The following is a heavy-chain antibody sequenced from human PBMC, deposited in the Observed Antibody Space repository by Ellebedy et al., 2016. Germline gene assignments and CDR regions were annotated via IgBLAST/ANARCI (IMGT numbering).Heavy chain of an antibody. CDR1: GYTFTGYY. CDR2: INPNSGGT. D-gene: IGHD1-26*01. CDR3: ARESSGSYLHYYYYGMDV. J-gene: IGHJ6*02. Sequence: ASVKVSCXASGYTFTGYYMHWVRQAPGQGLEWMGWINPNSGGTNYAQKFQGRVTMTRDTSISTAYMELSRLRSDDTAVYYCARESSGSYLHYYYYGMDVWGQGTTVTVSS. V-gene: IGHV1-2*02.